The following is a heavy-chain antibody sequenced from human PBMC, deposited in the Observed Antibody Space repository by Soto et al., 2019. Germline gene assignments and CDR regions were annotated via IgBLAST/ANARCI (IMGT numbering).Heavy chain of an antibody. CDR1: GFTFSSYA. CDR3: AKYSSPTRAFDY. Sequence: PGGSLRLSCAASGFTFSSYAMSWVRQAPGKGLEWVSAISGSVGSTYYEDSVKGGFTISRDNSKNTLYLQMNSLRAEDTAVYYCAKYSSPTRAFDYWGQGTLVTVSS. J-gene: IGHJ4*02. CDR2: ISGSVGST. D-gene: IGHD6-13*01. V-gene: IGHV3-23*01.